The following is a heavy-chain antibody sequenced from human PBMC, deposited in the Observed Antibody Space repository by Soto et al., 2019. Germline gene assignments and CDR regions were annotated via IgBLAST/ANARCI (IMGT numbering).Heavy chain of an antibody. CDR2: ISSSSTI. CDR1: GFTFSSYS. D-gene: IGHD2-21*02. V-gene: IGHV3-48*02. J-gene: IGHJ6*02. Sequence: GGSLRLSCAASGFTFSSYSMNWVRQAPGKGLEWVSYISSSSTIYYADSVKGRFTISRDNAKNSLYLQMNSLRDEDTAVYYCARDSAVTRRSYYYGMDVWGQGTTVTVSS. CDR3: ARDSAVTRRSYYYGMDV.